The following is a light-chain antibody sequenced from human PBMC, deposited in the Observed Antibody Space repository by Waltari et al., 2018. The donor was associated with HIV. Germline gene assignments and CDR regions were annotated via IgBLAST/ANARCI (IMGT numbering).Light chain of an antibody. J-gene: IGKJ5*01. CDR3: QQTFISPQT. V-gene: IGKV1-39*01. CDR2: SAS. Sequence: DIQMTQSPSWLSASVGDRVTLPCRAEQNIYNYLNWYQKTPGKSPRLLIFSASNLQSGVPSRFSGSGSGTDFTLTVTSLQPEDFATYYCQQTFISPQTFGQGTRLEIK. CDR1: QNIYNY.